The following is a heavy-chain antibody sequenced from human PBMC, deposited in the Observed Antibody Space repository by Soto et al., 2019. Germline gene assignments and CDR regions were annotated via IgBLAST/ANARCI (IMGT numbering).Heavy chain of an antibody. CDR2: ISSSSSYI. Sequence: PGGSLRLSCAASGFTFSSYSMNWVRQAPGKGLEWVSSISSSSSYIYYADSVKGRFTISRDNAKNSLYLQMNSLRAEDTAVYYWARDLTHGIPWFGESQPHLWGQGTLVTVSS. J-gene: IGHJ5*02. D-gene: IGHD3-10*01. CDR1: GFTFSSYS. V-gene: IGHV3-21*01. CDR3: ARDLTHGIPWFGESQPHL.